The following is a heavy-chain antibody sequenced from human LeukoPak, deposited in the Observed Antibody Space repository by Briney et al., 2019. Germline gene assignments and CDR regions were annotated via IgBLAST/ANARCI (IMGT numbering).Heavy chain of an antibody. V-gene: IGHV3-30*18. J-gene: IGHJ5*02. CDR1: GFTFSSYA. CDR2: ISYVESNK. D-gene: IGHD5/OR15-5a*01. Sequence: GRSLRLSCAASGFTFSSYAMHWVRQAPGKGLEWVALISYVESNKYYADSVKGRFTISRDNSKNTLYLQMNSLRAEDTAVYYCAKDLPDPWGQGTLVTVSS. CDR3: AKDLPDP.